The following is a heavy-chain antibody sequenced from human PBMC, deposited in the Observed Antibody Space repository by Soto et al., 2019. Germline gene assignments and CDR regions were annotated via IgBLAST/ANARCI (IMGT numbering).Heavy chain of an antibody. D-gene: IGHD3-9*01. J-gene: IGHJ4*02. V-gene: IGHV3-23*01. CDR1: GFTFSTYA. CDR3: VRGLDSVGY. Sequence: SIRLGCAVSGFTFSTYAMSWVRQAPGKGLEWVSAISGSGGVTYYVDSVKGRFTISRDNSKNTLYLQINSLRAEDTALYYCVRGLDSVGYWGQGTLGTVSS. CDR2: ISGSGGVT.